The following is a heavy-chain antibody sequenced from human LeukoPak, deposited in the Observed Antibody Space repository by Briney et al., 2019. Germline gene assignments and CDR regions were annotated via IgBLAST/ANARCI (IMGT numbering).Heavy chain of an antibody. Sequence: ASVKVSCKASGYTFTTHGISWVRQAPGQGLEWMGWISAYNGNTNYAQKLQGRVTMTTDTSTSTAYMELRSLRSDDTAVYYCARVGGRTTADKDFDYWGQGTLVTVSS. CDR2: ISAYNGNT. V-gene: IGHV1-18*01. CDR1: GYTFTTHG. D-gene: IGHD4-17*01. J-gene: IGHJ4*02. CDR3: ARVGGRTTADKDFDY.